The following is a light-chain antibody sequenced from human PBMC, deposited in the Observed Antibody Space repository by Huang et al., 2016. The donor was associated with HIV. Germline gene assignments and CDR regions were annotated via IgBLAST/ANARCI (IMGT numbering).Light chain of an antibody. V-gene: IGKV1-33*01. CDR1: QDITSY. J-gene: IGKJ2*01. CDR2: DAS. CDR3: QHYDDLPYT. Sequence: DIQMTQSPSSLSASVGDRVTITCQASQDITSYLNWYQQKPGKAPRILIYDASTLETVVPSRFTGSGSGTDFTFTISSLQPEDFATYYCQHYDDLPYTFGQGTRLEIK.